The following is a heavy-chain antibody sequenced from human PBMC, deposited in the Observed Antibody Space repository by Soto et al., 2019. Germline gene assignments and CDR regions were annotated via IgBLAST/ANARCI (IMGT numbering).Heavy chain of an antibody. V-gene: IGHV4-4*02. CDR3: AREQRAAGPPSAFDI. CDR1: SGSISSSNW. CDR2: IYHSGST. J-gene: IGHJ3*02. D-gene: IGHD6-13*01. Sequence: PSETLSLTCAVSSGSISSSNWWSWVRQPPGKGLEWIGEIYHSGSTNYNPSLKSRVTISVDKSKNQFSLKLSSVTAADTAVYYCAREQRAAGPPSAFDIWGQGTMVTVSS.